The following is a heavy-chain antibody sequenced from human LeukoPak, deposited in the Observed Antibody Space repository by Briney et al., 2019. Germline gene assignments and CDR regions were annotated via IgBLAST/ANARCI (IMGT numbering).Heavy chain of an antibody. CDR3: ARGNYYDSSGQKYDAFDI. CDR1: GGTFSSYA. V-gene: IGHV1-69*05. J-gene: IGHJ3*02. CDR2: IIPIFGTA. D-gene: IGHD3-22*01. Sequence: SVKLSCKASGGTFSSYAISWVRQAPGQGLEWMGGIIPIFGTANYAQKFQGRVTITTDESTSTAYMEVSSLRSEDTAVYYCARGNYYDSSGQKYDAFDIWGQGTMVTVSS.